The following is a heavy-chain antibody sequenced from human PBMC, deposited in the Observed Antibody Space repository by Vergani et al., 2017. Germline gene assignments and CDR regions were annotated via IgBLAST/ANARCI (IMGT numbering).Heavy chain of an antibody. V-gene: IGHV1-18*04. J-gene: IGHJ6*02. CDR3: AREGRLYCSGGSCYSSVYYYYGMDV. CDR2: INAYNGNT. D-gene: IGHD2-15*01. Sequence: QVQLVQSGAEVKKPGASVKVSCKASGYTFTGYYMHWVRQAPGQGLEWMGWINAYNGNTNYAQKLQGRVTMTTDTSTSTAYMELRSLRSDDTAVYYCAREGRLYCSGGSCYSSVYYYYGMDVWGQGTTVTVSS. CDR1: GYTFTGYY.